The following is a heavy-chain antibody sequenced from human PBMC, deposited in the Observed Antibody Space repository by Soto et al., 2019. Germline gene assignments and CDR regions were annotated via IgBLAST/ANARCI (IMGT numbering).Heavy chain of an antibody. Sequence: PSQTFSLTCAISGDSVSSNSAAWNWIRQSPSRGLEWLGRTYYRSKWYNDYAVSVKSRITINPDTSKNQFSLQLNSVTPEDTAVYYCARGKVAVNQTPIAAAGSGYYYGMDVWGQGTTVTVSS. D-gene: IGHD6-13*01. CDR1: GDSVSSNSAA. CDR3: ARGKVAVNQTPIAAAGSGYYYGMDV. V-gene: IGHV6-1*01. J-gene: IGHJ6*02. CDR2: TYYRSKWYN.